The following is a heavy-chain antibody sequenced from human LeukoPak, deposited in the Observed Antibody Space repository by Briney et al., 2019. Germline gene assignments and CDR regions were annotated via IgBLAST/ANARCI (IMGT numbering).Heavy chain of an antibody. D-gene: IGHD6-13*01. CDR3: ARDRGTGYSSSLVAEGFDY. V-gene: IGHV3-21*01. J-gene: IGHJ4*02. Sequence: GGSLRLSCAASGFTFSSYSMNWVRQAPGKGLEWVSSISSSSSYIYYADSVKGRFTISRDNAKNSLYLQMNSLRAEDTAVYYCARDRGTGYSSSLVAEGFDYWGQGTLVTVSS. CDR1: GFTFSSYS. CDR2: ISSSSSYI.